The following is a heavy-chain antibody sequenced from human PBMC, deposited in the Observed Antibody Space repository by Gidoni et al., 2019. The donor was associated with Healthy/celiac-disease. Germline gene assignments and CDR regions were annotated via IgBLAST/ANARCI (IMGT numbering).Heavy chain of an antibody. Sequence: EVQLVESGGGLVKPGGSLRLSCAASGFPFSSYSMNWVRQAPGKGLEWVSSISSSSSYIYYADSVKGRFTISRDNAKNSLYLQMNSLRAEDTAVYYCARVAGYDILTGYYKDEDDYWGQGTLVTVSS. CDR3: ARVAGYDILTGYYKDEDDY. J-gene: IGHJ4*02. V-gene: IGHV3-21*01. D-gene: IGHD3-9*01. CDR2: ISSSSSYI. CDR1: GFPFSSYS.